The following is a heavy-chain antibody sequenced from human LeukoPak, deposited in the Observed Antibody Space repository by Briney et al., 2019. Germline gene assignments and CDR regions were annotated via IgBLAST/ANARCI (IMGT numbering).Heavy chain of an antibody. CDR1: GGSFSGYY. J-gene: IGHJ6*02. CDR2: INHSGST. V-gene: IGHV4-34*01. CDR3: ARGRSSSWYYYYYYGMDV. D-gene: IGHD6-13*01. Sequence: SETLPLTCAVYGGSFSGYYWSWIRQPPGKGLEWIGEINHSGSTNYNPSLKSRVTISVDTSKNQFSLKLSSVTAADTAVYYCARGRSSSWYYYYYYGMDVWGQGTTVTVSS.